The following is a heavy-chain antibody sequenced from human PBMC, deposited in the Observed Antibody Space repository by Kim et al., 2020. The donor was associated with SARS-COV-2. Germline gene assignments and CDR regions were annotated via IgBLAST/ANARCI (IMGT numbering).Heavy chain of an antibody. V-gene: IGHV3-23*01. J-gene: IGHJ4*02. CDR1: GFTFSSYA. D-gene: IGHD3-22*01. CDR2: ISGSGGST. CDR3: AKGHYYDSSGYPPFDY. Sequence: GGSLRLSCAASGFTFSSYAMSWVRQAPGKGLEWVSAISGSGGSTYYADSVKGRFTISRDNSKNTLYLQMNSLRAEDTAVYYCAKGHYYDSSGYPPFDYWGQGTLVTVSS.